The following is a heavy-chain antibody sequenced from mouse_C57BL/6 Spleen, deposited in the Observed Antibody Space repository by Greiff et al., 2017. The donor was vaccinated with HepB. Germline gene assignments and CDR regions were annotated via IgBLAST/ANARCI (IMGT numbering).Heavy chain of an antibody. CDR1: GYTFTGYW. D-gene: IGHD2-3*01. CDR3: ARREGLYDGYYDYAMDY. Sequence: VQLQESGAELMKPGASVKLSCKATGYTFTGYWIEWVKQRPGHGLEWIGEILPGSGSTNYNEKFKGKATFTADTSSNTAYMQLSSLTTEDSAIYYCARREGLYDGYYDYAMDYWGQGTSVTVSS. V-gene: IGHV1-9*01. CDR2: ILPGSGST. J-gene: IGHJ4*01.